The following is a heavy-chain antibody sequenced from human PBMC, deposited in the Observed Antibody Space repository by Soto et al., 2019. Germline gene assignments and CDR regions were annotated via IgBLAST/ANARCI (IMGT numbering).Heavy chain of an antibody. V-gene: IGHV1-2*04. CDR2: INPNSGGT. Sequence: ASVKVSCKASGYTFTGYYMHWVRQAPGQGLEWMGWINPNSGGTNYAQKFQGWVTMTRDTSISTAYMELSRLRSDDTAVYYCARAPHGGNYLYYYYGMDVWGQGTTVTVSS. CDR1: GYTFTGYY. J-gene: IGHJ6*02. D-gene: IGHD4-4*01. CDR3: ARAPHGGNYLYYYYGMDV.